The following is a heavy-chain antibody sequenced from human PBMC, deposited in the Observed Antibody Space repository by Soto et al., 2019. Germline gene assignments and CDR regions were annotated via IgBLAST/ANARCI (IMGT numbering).Heavy chain of an antibody. V-gene: IGHV1-8*01. CDR1: GYTFTKYD. CDR2: MNPTSGNT. D-gene: IGHD6-6*01. J-gene: IGHJ5*01. CDR3: ARSARPTFNWLDS. Sequence: QVQLVQSGAEVKTPGASVKVSCKASGYTFTKYDMNWVRQAPGQGLEWMGWMNPTSGNTGYAQKLPGRLTMTWDTATGIAPMALSSLRNEDTAVYYCARSARPTFNWLDSWGQGTLVTVSP.